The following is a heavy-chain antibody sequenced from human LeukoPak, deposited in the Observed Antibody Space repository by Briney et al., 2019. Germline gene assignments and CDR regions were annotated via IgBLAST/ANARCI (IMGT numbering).Heavy chain of an antibody. Sequence: GGSLRLSCAASGSTFSTYAMSWVRQAAGKGLEWVSLISGSGGGTYYADSVKGRFTISRDNSKNTLYLQMNSPRVEDTAVYYCAKGGRGYSYGSLDYWGQGTLVTVSS. V-gene: IGHV3-23*01. CDR3: AKGGRGYSYGSLDY. CDR1: GSTFSTYA. D-gene: IGHD5-18*01. J-gene: IGHJ4*02. CDR2: ISGSGGGT.